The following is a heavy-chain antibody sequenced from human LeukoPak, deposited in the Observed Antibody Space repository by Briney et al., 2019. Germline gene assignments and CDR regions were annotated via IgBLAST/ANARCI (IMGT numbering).Heavy chain of an antibody. D-gene: IGHD4-23*01. Sequence: ASVKVSCKASGYTFTSYAMHWVRQAPGQRLEWMGWINAGNGNTKYSQKFQGRVTITRDTSASTAYMELRSLTSEDTAVYYCARDYGGNSGRFDPWGQGTLVTVSS. CDR1: GYTFTSYA. CDR2: INAGNGNT. J-gene: IGHJ5*02. CDR3: ARDYGGNSGRFDP. V-gene: IGHV1-3*01.